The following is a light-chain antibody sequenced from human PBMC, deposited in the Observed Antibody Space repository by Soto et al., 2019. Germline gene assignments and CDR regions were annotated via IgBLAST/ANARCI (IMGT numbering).Light chain of an antibody. Sequence: IQMTQSPSSLSASVGDRVTITCRASQTISTYLNWYQQKPGKAPKLLIYASSSLQSGVPSRFSGSGSWTDFTRTITSLQPEDFATYICQQSYGMPWTFGQGTKVEV. CDR2: ASS. J-gene: IGKJ1*01. CDR1: QTISTY. V-gene: IGKV1-39*01. CDR3: QQSYGMPWT.